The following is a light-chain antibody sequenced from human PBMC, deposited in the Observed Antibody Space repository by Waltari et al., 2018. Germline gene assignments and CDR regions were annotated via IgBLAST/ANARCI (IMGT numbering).Light chain of an antibody. CDR2: DVR. J-gene: IGLJ3*02. CDR1: SSDVGAYNL. V-gene: IGLV2-14*01. Sequence: QSALTQPASVSASPGQSITIPCSGTSSDVGAYNLVSWYRQYPGKAPQLIIYDVRTRPSGVSDRFSGDKSDNTASLTISGLRAEDEADYYCSSYTLTDTRVFGGGT. CDR3: SSYTLTDTRV.